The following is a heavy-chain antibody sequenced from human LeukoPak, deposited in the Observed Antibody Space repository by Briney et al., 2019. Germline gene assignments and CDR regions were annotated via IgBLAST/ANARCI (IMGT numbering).Heavy chain of an antibody. CDR1: GYSFTGYY. D-gene: IGHD2-15*01. J-gene: IGHJ3*02. CDR2: INPNSGDT. V-gene: IGHV1-2*04. CDR3: ARIGYCNGTDCHDAFDI. Sequence: ASVKVSCKASGYSFTGYYIHWVRQAPGQGLEWMGWINPNSGDTDNAQKFEGWVTMTRDTSISTVYMEMNRLKSDDTAVYFCARIGYCNGTDCHDAFDIWGQGTMVTVSS.